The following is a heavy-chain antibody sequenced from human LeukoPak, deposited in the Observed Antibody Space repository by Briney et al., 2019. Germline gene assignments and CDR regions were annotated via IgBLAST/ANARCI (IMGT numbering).Heavy chain of an antibody. CDR3: ARDSRDLGAEFDY. CDR1: GFTFSNYW. V-gene: IGHV3-30-3*01. D-gene: IGHD1-26*01. CDR2: ISYDGSNK. J-gene: IGHJ4*02. Sequence: GGSLRLACAASGFTFSNYWMSWVRQAPGKGLEWVAVISYDGSNKYYADSVKGRFTISRDNSKNTLYLQMNSLRAEDTAVYYCARDSRDLGAEFDYWGQGTLVTVSS.